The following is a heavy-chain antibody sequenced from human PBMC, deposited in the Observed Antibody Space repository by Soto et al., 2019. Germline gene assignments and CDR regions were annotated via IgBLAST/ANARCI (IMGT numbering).Heavy chain of an antibody. V-gene: IGHV4-59*01. CDR3: ARETYVVPAAMVTGYEIFDY. Sequence: PSETLSLTYTVSGGSISSYYWSWIRQPPGKGLEWIGYIYYSGSTNYNPSLKSRVTISVDTSKNQFSLKLSSVTAADTAVYYCARETYVVPAAMVTGYEIFDYWGQGTLVTVSS. J-gene: IGHJ4*02. CDR2: IYYSGST. CDR1: GGSISSYY. D-gene: IGHD2-2*01.